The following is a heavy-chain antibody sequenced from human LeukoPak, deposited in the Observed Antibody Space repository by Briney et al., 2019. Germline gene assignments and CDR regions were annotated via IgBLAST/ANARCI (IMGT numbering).Heavy chain of an antibody. Sequence: SETLSLTCAVYGGSFSSYYWSWIRQPPGKGLEWIGEINHSGSTNYNPSLKSRVTISVDTSKNQFSLKLSSVTAADTAVYYCARGGNVESFDIWGQGTMDTVSS. CDR3: ARGGNVESFDI. J-gene: IGHJ3*02. CDR1: GGSFSSYY. CDR2: INHSGST. D-gene: IGHD4-23*01. V-gene: IGHV4-34*01.